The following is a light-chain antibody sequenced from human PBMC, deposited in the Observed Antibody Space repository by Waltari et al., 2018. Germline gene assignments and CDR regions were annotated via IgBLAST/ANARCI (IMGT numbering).Light chain of an antibody. CDR3: SSRELSGHVV. J-gene: IGLJ2*01. CDR1: ILRTYY. Sequence: SSDLTQDPAVSVALGQTVRITCQGDILRTYYGNWSRQKPGQPPELVISGKNQRPSGIPDRFSASSAGNTASLIITGAQAEDEADYYCSSRELSGHVVFGGGTRLTVL. CDR2: GKN. V-gene: IGLV3-19*01.